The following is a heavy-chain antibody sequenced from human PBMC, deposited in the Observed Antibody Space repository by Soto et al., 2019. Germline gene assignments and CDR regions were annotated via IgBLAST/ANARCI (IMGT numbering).Heavy chain of an antibody. CDR3: ARPVGATGFGYFDY. J-gene: IGHJ4*02. V-gene: IGHV1-69*13. Sequence: VASVKVSCKASGGTFSSYAISWVRQAPGQGLEWMGGIIPIFGTANYAQKFQGRVTITADEPTSTAYMELSSLRSEDTAVYYCARPVGATGFGYFDYWGQGTLVTVSS. CDR2: IIPIFGTA. D-gene: IGHD1-26*01. CDR1: GGTFSSYA.